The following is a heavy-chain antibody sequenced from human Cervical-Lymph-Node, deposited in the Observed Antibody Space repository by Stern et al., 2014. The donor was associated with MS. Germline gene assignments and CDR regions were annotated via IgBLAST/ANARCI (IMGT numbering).Heavy chain of an antibody. Sequence: MQLVESGAEVKKPGSSVKVSCTASGGTFSSYAINWVRQAPGQGPEWMGGIIPIVGTANYAQKCQGRVTITADSSTSTAYMELSSLRSDDTAVYYCARDRRHFDPTGGYYFDSWGQGTLVTVSS. CDR2: IIPIVGTA. J-gene: IGHJ4*02. V-gene: IGHV1-69*01. D-gene: IGHD2-8*02. CDR1: GGTFSSYA. CDR3: ARDRRHFDPTGGYYFDS.